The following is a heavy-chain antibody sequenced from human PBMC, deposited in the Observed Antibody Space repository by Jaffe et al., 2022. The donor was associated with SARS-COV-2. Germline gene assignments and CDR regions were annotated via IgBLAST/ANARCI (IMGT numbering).Heavy chain of an antibody. CDR2: ISYDGSNK. Sequence: QVQLVESGGGVVQPGRSLRLSCAASGFTFSSYGMHWVRQAPGKGLEWVAVISYDGSNKYYADSVKGRFTISRDNSKNTLYLQMNSLRAEDTAVYYCAKEYYYDSSGTSDYWGQGTLVTVSS. CDR3: AKEYYYDSSGTSDY. CDR1: GFTFSSYG. V-gene: IGHV3-30*18. J-gene: IGHJ4*02. D-gene: IGHD3-22*01.